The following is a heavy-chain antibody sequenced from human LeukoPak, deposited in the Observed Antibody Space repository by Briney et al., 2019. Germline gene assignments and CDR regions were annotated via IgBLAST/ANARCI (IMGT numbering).Heavy chain of an antibody. D-gene: IGHD6-19*01. CDR2: INHSGST. CDR1: GGCFSGYY. V-gene: IGHV4-34*01. J-gene: IGHJ4*02. Sequence: SYTLSLTCPVYGGCFSGYYWSWIRQPPATGLEWIGQINHSGSTNYNPSLKSRVTISVDTSKNQFSLKLGSVTATDTAVYYCARDGSGGYYYFDYWGQGTLVTVSS. CDR3: ARDGSGGYYYFDY.